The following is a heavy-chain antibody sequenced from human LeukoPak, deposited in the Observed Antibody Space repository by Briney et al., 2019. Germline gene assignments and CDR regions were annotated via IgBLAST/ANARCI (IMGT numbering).Heavy chain of an antibody. CDR1: GFTFNNYN. Sequence: GGSLRLSCAASGFTFNNYNMNWVRQAPGKAMEWVSVIYSSRTTKYSDSVKGRFTISRDNSKNTLYLQMNSLRAEDTAVYYCARAPYYDILTGLYQGIIYWGQGTLVTVSS. J-gene: IGHJ4*02. CDR3: ARAPYYDILTGLYQGIIY. V-gene: IGHV3-53*01. CDR2: IYSSRTT. D-gene: IGHD3-9*01.